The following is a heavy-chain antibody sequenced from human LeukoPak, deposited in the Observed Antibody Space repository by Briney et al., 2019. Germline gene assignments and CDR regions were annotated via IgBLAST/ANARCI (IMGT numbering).Heavy chain of an antibody. V-gene: IGHV3-23*01. J-gene: IGHJ5*02. Sequence: SGGSLRLSCAASGFIFSTYGMNWVRQAPGKGLEWVSAISGSGGSTYYADSVKGRFTISRDNSKNTLYLQMNSLRAEDTAVYYCAKDTIAAAGTRWFDPWGQGTLVTVSS. D-gene: IGHD6-13*01. CDR3: AKDTIAAAGTRWFDP. CDR2: ISGSGGST. CDR1: GFIFSTYG.